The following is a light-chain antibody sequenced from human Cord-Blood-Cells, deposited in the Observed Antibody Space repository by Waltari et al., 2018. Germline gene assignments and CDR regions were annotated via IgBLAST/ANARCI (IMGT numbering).Light chain of an antibody. J-gene: IGLJ2*01. V-gene: IGLV2-14*01. CDR2: DAS. CDR1: SSDVGGYNY. Sequence: QSALTQPASVSGSPGQSITISCTGTSSDVGGYNYVSWYQQHPGKAPKLMIYDASNRPSGFSNRFSGSKSGNPASLTFSGLQAEDEANYYCSSYTGSSTVVFGGGTKLTVL. CDR3: SSYTGSSTVV.